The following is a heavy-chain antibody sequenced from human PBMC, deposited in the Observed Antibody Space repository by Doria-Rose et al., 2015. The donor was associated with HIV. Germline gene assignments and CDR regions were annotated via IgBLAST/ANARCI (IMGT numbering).Heavy chain of an antibody. CDR2: IYSSGST. D-gene: IGHD3-10*01. Sequence: IRQPPGKGLEWIGYIYSSGSTHYNSSLKGRVTISIDTSKNQFSLKLSSVTAADTAVYYCARFRPSRGIYYSLDVWGKGTTVTVSS. CDR3: ARFRPSRGIYYSLDV. V-gene: IGHV4-4*09. J-gene: IGHJ6*03.